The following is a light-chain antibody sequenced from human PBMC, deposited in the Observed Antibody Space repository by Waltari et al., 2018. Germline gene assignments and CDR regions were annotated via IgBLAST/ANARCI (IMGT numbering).Light chain of an antibody. V-gene: IGLV1-40*01. CDR2: AYS. J-gene: IGLJ3*02. Sequence: QSVLTQPPSVSGAPGQSVTISCTGTSSHIRAGFDVPWYQQLPGGAPKLLIYAYSNRPSGVPDRFYGSKSGTSASLAINGIQSEDEADYYCQSYDSRQTAVFGGGTKLTVL. CDR1: SSHIRAGFD. CDR3: QSYDSRQTAV.